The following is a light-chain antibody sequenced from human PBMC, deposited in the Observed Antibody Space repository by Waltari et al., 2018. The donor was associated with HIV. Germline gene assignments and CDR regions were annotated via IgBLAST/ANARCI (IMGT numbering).Light chain of an antibody. V-gene: IGLV1-40*01. CDR3: QSYDSSLSGSV. Sequence: QSVLTQPPSVSGAPGQRVTISCTGSSSNIGAGYDVHWYQQLPGTAPKLLIYVNSKRPAVVPDRVSGSKSGASASLAITGLQAEDEADYYCQSYDSSLSGSVFGGGTKLTVL. CDR2: VNS. CDR1: SSNIGAGYD. J-gene: IGLJ3*02.